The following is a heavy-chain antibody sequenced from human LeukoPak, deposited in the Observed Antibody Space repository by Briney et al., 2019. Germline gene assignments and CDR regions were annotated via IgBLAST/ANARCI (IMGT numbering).Heavy chain of an antibody. Sequence: SETLSLTCTVSSGSLSSYYWSWIRQPPGKGLEWIGSIYYSGSTYYNPSLKSRVTISVDTSKNQFSLKLSSVAAADTAVYYCARTYGDYLPDAFDIWGQGTMVTVSS. CDR2: IYYSGST. D-gene: IGHD4-17*01. CDR3: ARTYGDYLPDAFDI. J-gene: IGHJ3*02. CDR1: SGSLSSYY. V-gene: IGHV4-59*12.